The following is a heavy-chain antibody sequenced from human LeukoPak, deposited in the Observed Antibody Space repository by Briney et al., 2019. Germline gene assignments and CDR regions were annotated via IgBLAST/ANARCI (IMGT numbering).Heavy chain of an antibody. CDR1: GFTVSSNY. CDR3: ARELWFGESGPFDL. Sequence: GGSLRLSCAASGFTVSSNYMSWVRQAPGKGLEWVSVIYSGGSTYYADSVKGRFTISRDNSKNTLYLQMNSLRAEDTALYYCARELWFGESGPFDLWGRGTLVTVSS. CDR2: IYSGGST. D-gene: IGHD3-10*01. V-gene: IGHV3-53*01. J-gene: IGHJ2*01.